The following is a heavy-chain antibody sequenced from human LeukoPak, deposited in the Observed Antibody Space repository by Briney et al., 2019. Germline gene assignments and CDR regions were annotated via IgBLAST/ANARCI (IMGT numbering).Heavy chain of an antibody. CDR1: GFTFSSYA. CDR2: ISYDGSNK. J-gene: IGHJ3*02. V-gene: IGHV3-30*09. CDR3: ARRGGLTDAFDI. D-gene: IGHD2-15*01. Sequence: GGSLRLSCAASGFTFSSYAMHWVRQAPGKGLEWVAVISYDGSNKYYADSVKGRFAISRDNSKNTLYLQMNSLRAEDTAVYYCARRGGLTDAFDIWGQGTMVTVSS.